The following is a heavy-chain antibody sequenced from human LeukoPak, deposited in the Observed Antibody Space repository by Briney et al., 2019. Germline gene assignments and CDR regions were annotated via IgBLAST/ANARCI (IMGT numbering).Heavy chain of an antibody. J-gene: IGHJ4*02. D-gene: IGHD7-27*01. V-gene: IGHV3-7*03. Sequence: GGSLRLSCVVSGFTFSNFWMSWVRQAPGKGLEWVANIKVDGSEKYYMDSVKGRFTISRDNAENSLYLQMNSLRAEDTPVYYCARKTGVTGEAFDYWGQGTQVTVSS. CDR3: ARKTGVTGEAFDY. CDR1: GFTFSNFW. CDR2: IKVDGSEK.